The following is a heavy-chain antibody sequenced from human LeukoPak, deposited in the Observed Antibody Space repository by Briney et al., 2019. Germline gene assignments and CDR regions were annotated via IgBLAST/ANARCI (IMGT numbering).Heavy chain of an antibody. CDR3: AKKFSASGYSGYPLDY. CDR1: GFTFSSYD. Sequence: GGSLRLSCAASGFTFSSYDMHWVRQATGKGLEWVSAIGTAGDTYYPGSVKGRFTISRENAKNSLYLQMNSLRAGDTAVYYCAKKFSASGYSGYPLDYWGQGTLVTVSS. D-gene: IGHD5-12*01. V-gene: IGHV3-13*01. J-gene: IGHJ4*02. CDR2: IGTAGDT.